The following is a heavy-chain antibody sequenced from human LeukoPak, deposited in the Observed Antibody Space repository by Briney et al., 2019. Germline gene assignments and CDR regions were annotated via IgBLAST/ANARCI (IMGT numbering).Heavy chain of an antibody. D-gene: IGHD3-3*01. CDR3: ARLRFDFWSGYTHPYFDY. J-gene: IGHJ4*02. CDR1: GGSISSSSYS. V-gene: IGHV4-39*01. CDR2: IYYSGTT. Sequence: PETLSLTCTVSGGSISSSSYSWGWIRQPPGKGLEWIGRIYYSGTTYYNPSLKSRVTISVDTSKIQFSLKLSSVAATDTAVYFCARLRFDFWSGYTHPYFDYWGQGTLVTVSS.